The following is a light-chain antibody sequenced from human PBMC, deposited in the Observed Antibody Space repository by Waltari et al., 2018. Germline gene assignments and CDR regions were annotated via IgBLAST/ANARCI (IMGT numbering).Light chain of an antibody. CDR2: DAS. J-gene: IGKJ1*01. CDR3: QQYENFPWT. V-gene: IGKV1-33*01. CDR1: QDITNY. Sequence: DIQMTQSPSSLSASVGDRVTITCQASQDITNYLNWYQQRPGKAPKPLIYDASNLETGVPSRFSGSGSGTDFTFTISSLQPEDVATYYCQQYENFPWTFGQGTKVEVK.